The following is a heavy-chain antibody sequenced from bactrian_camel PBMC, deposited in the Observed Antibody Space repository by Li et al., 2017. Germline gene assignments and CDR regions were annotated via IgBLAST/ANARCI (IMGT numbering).Heavy chain of an antibody. CDR3: AAKAVVSGSECDPSVLLTGT. CDR1: GLVYPSWS. CDR2: IDSRGTT. Sequence: HVQLVESGGGSVQAGGSLTLSCAASGLVYPSWSMAWFRQAPGKEREGVARIDSRGTTEYVDSVKGRFTVFKGNAGKTLYLQMNSLKPEDTAMYYYAAKAVVSGSECDPSVLLTGTRGQGTQVTVS. V-gene: IGHV3S61*01. D-gene: IGHD7*01. J-gene: IGHJ4*01.